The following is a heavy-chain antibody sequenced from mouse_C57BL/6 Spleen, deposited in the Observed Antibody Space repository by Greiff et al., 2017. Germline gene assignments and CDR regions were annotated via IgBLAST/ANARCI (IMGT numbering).Heavy chain of an antibody. CDR2: ISGGGGNT. Sequence: EVKLMESGGGLVKPGGSLKLSCAASGFTFSSYTMSWVRQTPEKRLEWVATISGGGGNTYYPDSVKGRFTISRDNAKYTLYLEMSSLRSEDTALYYCARPNDGYGAMDYWGQGTSVTVSS. V-gene: IGHV5-9*01. D-gene: IGHD2-3*01. CDR3: ARPNDGYGAMDY. J-gene: IGHJ4*01. CDR1: GFTFSSYT.